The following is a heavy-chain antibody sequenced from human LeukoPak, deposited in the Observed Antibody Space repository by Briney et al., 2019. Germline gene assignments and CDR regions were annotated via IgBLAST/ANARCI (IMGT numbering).Heavy chain of an antibody. Sequence: GGSLRLSCAASGFTFSSYAMSWVRQAPGKGLERVSAISGSGGSTYYADSVKGRFTIYRDNSKNTLYLQMNSLRAEDTAVYYCAKSPFEWLSIWDAFDIWGQGTMVTVSS. V-gene: IGHV3-23*01. CDR2: ISGSGGST. D-gene: IGHD5-12*01. J-gene: IGHJ3*02. CDR1: GFTFSSYA. CDR3: AKSPFEWLSIWDAFDI.